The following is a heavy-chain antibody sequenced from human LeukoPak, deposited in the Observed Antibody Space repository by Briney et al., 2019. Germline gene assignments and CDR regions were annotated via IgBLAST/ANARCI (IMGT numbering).Heavy chain of an antibody. CDR1: GCAGVSKY. V-gene: IGHV3-53*01. Sequence: GGSLRLSCVAPGCAGVSKYMSWVRQAPGKGLEWVSLIYSGGAIRYADSVKGRFTISRDSSKNTLFLQMNDLTVEDTARYYCARRPGNWGQGILVTVSS. D-gene: IGHD1-14*01. J-gene: IGHJ4*02. CDR2: IYSGGAI. CDR3: ARRPGN.